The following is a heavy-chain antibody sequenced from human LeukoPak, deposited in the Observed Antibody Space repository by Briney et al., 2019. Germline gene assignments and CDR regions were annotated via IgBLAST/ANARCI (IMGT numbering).Heavy chain of an antibody. D-gene: IGHD5/OR15-5a*01. V-gene: IGHV3-23*01. CDR1: GFTFSSYA. CDR2: ISGSGGST. CDR3: AKDLAASTVIFFDY. J-gene: IGHJ4*02. Sequence: GGSLRLSWAASGFTFSSYAMSWVRQARGKGLEWVSAISGSGGSTYYADSVKGRFTISRDNSKNTLYLQMNSLRAEDTAVYYCAKDLAASTVIFFDYWGQGTLVTVSS.